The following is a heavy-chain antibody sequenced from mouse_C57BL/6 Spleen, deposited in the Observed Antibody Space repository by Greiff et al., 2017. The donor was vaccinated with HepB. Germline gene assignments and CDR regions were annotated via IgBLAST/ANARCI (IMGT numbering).Heavy chain of an antibody. CDR2: ISYDGSN. CDR1: GYSITSGYY. Sequence: DVKLHESGPGLVKPSQSLSLTCSVTGYSITSGYYWNWIRQFPGNKLEWMGYISYDGSNNYNPSLKNRISITRDTSKNQFFLKLNSVTTEDTATYYCARDWSFDYWGQGTTLTVSS. V-gene: IGHV3-6*01. J-gene: IGHJ2*01. CDR3: ARDWSFDY.